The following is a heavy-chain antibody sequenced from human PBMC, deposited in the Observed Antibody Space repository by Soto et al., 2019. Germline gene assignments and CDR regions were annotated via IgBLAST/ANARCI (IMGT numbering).Heavy chain of an antibody. CDR3: ARVTLRNSNLYFYDY. CDR1: GASISSYY. V-gene: IGHV4-59*01. J-gene: IGHJ4*02. Sequence: QVQLQESGPGLVKPSETLSLTCTVSGASISSYYWTWIRQPPGKGLEWIGYISYSGSTNYNPSLKSRVTISVETSKSHFSLKLTSVTAADTAVYFCARVTLRNSNLYFYDYWGQGTQVTVSS. CDR2: ISYSGST. D-gene: IGHD4-4*01.